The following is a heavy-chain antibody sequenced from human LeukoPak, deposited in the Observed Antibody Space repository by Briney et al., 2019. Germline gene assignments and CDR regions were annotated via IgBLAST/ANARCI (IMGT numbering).Heavy chain of an antibody. Sequence: SSQTLSLTCTVSGGSISSGGYYWSWIRHHPGKALEWIGYIYYSGSTYYNPSLKSRVTISVDTSKNQFSLKLSSVTAADTAVYYCARYITVTTYYFDYWGQGTLVTVSS. CDR1: GGSISSGGYY. CDR2: IYYSGST. J-gene: IGHJ4*02. D-gene: IGHD4-17*01. CDR3: ARYITVTTYYFDY. V-gene: IGHV4-31*03.